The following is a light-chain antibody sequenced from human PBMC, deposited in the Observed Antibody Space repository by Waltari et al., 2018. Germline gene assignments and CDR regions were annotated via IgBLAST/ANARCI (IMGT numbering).Light chain of an antibody. CDR3: SSWTDSDSLKLL. J-gene: IGLJ2*01. Sequence: QSALTQPASVSGSPGQSITISCTGTSSDVGGSNYVSCYQQHPGKVPQLMIYDVTIRPSGVFNRFSGSKSGNTASLTISGLQAEDEADYYCSSWTDSDSLKLLFGGGTKLTVL. V-gene: IGLV2-14*03. CDR2: DVT. CDR1: SSDVGGSNY.